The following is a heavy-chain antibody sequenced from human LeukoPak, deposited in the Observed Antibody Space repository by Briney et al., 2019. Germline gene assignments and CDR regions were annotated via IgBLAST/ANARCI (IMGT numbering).Heavy chain of an antibody. CDR2: IYTSGST. Sequence: PSETLSLTCTVSGGSISSYYWSWIRQPAGKGLEWIGRIYTSGSTNYNPSLKSRVTMSVDTSKNQFSLKLSSVTAADTAVYYCARFTSLYYDFWSGYPNYWGQGTLVTVSS. CDR3: ARFTSLYYDFWSGYPNY. J-gene: IGHJ4*02. D-gene: IGHD3-3*01. V-gene: IGHV4-4*07. CDR1: GGSISSYY.